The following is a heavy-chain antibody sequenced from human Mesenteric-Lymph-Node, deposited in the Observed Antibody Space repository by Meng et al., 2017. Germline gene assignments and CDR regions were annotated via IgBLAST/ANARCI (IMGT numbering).Heavy chain of an antibody. CDR1: GFTFSSYA. Sequence: GESLKISCAASGFTFSSYAMSWVRQAPGKGLEWVSAISGSGGSTYYADSVKGRFTISRDNSKNTLYLQMNSLRAEDTAVYYCARTYYDFWSGYSNGYYYYYGMDVWGQGTTVTVSS. J-gene: IGHJ6*02. CDR2: ISGSGGST. D-gene: IGHD3-3*01. CDR3: ARTYYDFWSGYSNGYYYYYGMDV. V-gene: IGHV3-23*01.